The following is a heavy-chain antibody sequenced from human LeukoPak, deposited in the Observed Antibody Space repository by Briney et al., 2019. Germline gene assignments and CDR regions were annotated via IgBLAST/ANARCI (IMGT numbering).Heavy chain of an antibody. CDR3: ARGKGVYYYARNYFDY. V-gene: IGHV4-34*01. D-gene: IGHD3-10*01. CDR2: INHSGST. J-gene: IGHJ4*02. CDR1: GVSFSGYY. Sequence: SETLSLTCAVYGVSFSGYYWSWIRQPPGKGLEWIGEINHSGSTNYNPSLKSRVTISVDTSKNQFSLKLSSVTAADTAVYYCARGKGVYYYARNYFDYWGQGTLVTVSS.